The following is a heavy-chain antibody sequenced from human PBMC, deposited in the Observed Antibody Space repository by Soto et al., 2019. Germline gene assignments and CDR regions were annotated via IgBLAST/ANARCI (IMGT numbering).Heavy chain of an antibody. CDR1: GFSFSSYA. J-gene: IGHJ6*04. D-gene: IGHD6-13*01. Sequence: QVQVVESGGGVVQPGRSLRLSCAASGFSFSSYAMHWVRQAPGKGLEWVAVISYDGNNKYYADSVKGRITISRDSSKNMVYLQMNSLRPEDTAVYYCARAPPRGIAAPGTWGSGMDVWGKGTTVTVSS. CDR3: ARAPPRGIAAPGTWGSGMDV. V-gene: IGHV3-30-3*01. CDR2: ISYDGNNK.